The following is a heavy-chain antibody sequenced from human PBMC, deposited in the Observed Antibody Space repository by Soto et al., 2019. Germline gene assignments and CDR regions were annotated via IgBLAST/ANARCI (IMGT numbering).Heavy chain of an antibody. CDR3: ATRSSGWYFDY. V-gene: IGHV3-23*01. CDR1: GFTFSSYA. CDR2: MSGSGGCT. J-gene: IGHJ4*02. Sequence: EVQLLESGGGLVQPGGSLRLSCAASGFTFSSYAMSWVRQAPGTGLEWVSAMSGSGGCTYYADSAKGRFTISRDNSKNTLYLQMTSLRAEDTAVSYCATRSSGWYFDYWGQGTLVTVSS. D-gene: IGHD6-19*01.